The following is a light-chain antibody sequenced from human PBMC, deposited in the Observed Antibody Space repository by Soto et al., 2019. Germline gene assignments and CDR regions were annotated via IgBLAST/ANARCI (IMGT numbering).Light chain of an antibody. CDR3: CSYAGSSTFYF. CDR1: SSDVGSYNL. CDR2: EGS. V-gene: IGLV2-23*01. Sequence: QSVLTQPASVSGSPGQSIPISFTGTSSDVGSYNLVSWYQQRPGKAPKLMIYEGSKRPSGVSNRFSGSKSGNTASLTISGLQAEDEADYYCCSYAGSSTFYFFGTGTKVTVL. J-gene: IGLJ1*01.